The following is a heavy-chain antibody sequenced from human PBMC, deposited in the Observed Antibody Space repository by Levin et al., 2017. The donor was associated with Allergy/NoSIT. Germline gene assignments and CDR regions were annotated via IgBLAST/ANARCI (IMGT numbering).Heavy chain of an antibody. CDR3: ANLAAAGTFDY. CDR1: GFTFSSYG. V-gene: IGHV3-30*18. CDR2: ISYDGSNK. D-gene: IGHD6-13*01. J-gene: IGHJ4*02. Sequence: GESLKISCAASGFTFSSYGMHWVRQAPGKGLEWVAVISYDGSNKYYADSVKGRFTISRDNSKNTLYLQMNSLRAEDTAVYYCANLAAAGTFDYWGQGTLVTVSS.